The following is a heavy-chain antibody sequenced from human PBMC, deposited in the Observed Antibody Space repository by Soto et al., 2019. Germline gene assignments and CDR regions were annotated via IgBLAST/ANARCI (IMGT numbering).Heavy chain of an antibody. D-gene: IGHD6-6*01. J-gene: IGHJ3*02. V-gene: IGHV1-2*02. CDR2: INPNSGGT. CDR1: GYTFTGYY. Sequence: ASVKVSCKASGYTFTGYYIHWVRQAPGQGLEWMGWINPNSGGTNFAQEFQGRVTVTRDTSISTAYMELTSLRSDDTAVYYCARWEQLVLGFDIWGQGTMVTVSS. CDR3: ARWEQLVLGFDI.